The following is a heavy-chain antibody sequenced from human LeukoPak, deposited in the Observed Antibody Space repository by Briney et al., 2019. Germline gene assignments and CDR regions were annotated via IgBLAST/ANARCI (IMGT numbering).Heavy chain of an antibody. V-gene: IGHV4-31*11. D-gene: IGHD4-11*01. CDR2: IYYSGSN. Sequence: SETLSLTCAVYGGTFSGYYWTWIRQHPGNGLEWIGYIYYSGSNYYNPSLKSRAIISVKTSKTQFSQKRSLVSADDTAVYYCARVEGHMTSWGQGTLVSVSS. J-gene: IGHJ4*02. CDR3: ARVEGHMTS. CDR1: GGTFSGYY.